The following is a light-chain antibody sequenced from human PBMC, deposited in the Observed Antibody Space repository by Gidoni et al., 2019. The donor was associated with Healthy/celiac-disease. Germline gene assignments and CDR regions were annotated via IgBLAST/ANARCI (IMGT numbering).Light chain of an antibody. CDR1: SSDVGGYNY. CDR2: EVS. V-gene: IGLV2-8*01. CDR3: RSYAGSNNVV. J-gene: IGLJ2*01. Sequence: QPALTPTASASWSPGQLVTTSCTGTSSDVGGYNYVSWYQQHPGQAPNLMIYEVSKRPSGFSYRFSGSKSVNSASLTVSGLQAEDEADYYCRSYAGSNNVVFGGGTKLTVL.